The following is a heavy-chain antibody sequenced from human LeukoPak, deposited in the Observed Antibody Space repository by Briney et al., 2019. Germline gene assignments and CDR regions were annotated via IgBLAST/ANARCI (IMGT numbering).Heavy chain of an antibody. CDR3: VKESRVVRGVIMDAFDM. CDR2: ISINGGST. D-gene: IGHD3-10*01. CDR1: GFTFSSYA. V-gene: IGHV3-64D*06. J-gene: IGHJ3*02. Sequence: GGSLRLSCSASGFTFSSYAMHWVRQAPGKGLEYVSGISINGGSTDYADSVKGRFTISRDNSKNTVYLQMSSLRAEDTTVYYCVKESRVVRGVIMDAFDMWGQGTMVTVSS.